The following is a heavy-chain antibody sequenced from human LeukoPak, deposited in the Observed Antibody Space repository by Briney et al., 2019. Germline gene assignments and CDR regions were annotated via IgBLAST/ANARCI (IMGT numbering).Heavy chain of an antibody. D-gene: IGHD3-9*01. CDR3: AHRGREYDILTGYYLYYFDY. CDR1: GFSLSTSGVG. Sequence: SGPTLVNPTQTLTLTCTFSGFSLSTSGVGVGWIRQPPGKALGWLALIYWNDDKRYSPSLKSRLTITKDTSKNQVVLTMTNMDPVDTATYYCAHRGREYDILTGYYLYYFDYWGQGTLVTVSS. J-gene: IGHJ4*02. CDR2: IYWNDDK. V-gene: IGHV2-5*01.